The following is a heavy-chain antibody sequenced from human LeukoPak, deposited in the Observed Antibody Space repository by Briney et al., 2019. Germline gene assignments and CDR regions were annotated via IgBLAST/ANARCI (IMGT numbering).Heavy chain of an antibody. Sequence: GGSLRLSCATSGLTFRITWMHWVRQAPGKGLMWVSRMNGEGTTIDYADSVKGRFTVSRDYAKNTLFLQMNNLRTEDTALYFCATARNFRFEYWGQGSLVIVSA. CDR3: ATARNFRFEY. CDR2: MNGEGTTI. J-gene: IGHJ4*02. V-gene: IGHV3-74*01. CDR1: GLTFRITW. D-gene: IGHD1-7*01.